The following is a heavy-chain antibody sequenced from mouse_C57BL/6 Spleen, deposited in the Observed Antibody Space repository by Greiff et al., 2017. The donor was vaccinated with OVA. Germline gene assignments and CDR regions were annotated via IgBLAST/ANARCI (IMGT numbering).Heavy chain of an antibody. Sequence: QVQLQQSGAELVKPGASVKMSCKASGYTFTTYPIEWMKQNHGKSLEWIGNFHPYNDDTKYNEKFKGKATLTVEKSSSTVYLELSRLTSDDSAVYYCARRTYYSNYDYYAMGYWGQGTSVTVSS. CDR1: GYTFTTYP. D-gene: IGHD2-5*01. CDR2: FHPYNDDT. CDR3: ARRTYYSNYDYYAMGY. J-gene: IGHJ4*01. V-gene: IGHV1-47*01.